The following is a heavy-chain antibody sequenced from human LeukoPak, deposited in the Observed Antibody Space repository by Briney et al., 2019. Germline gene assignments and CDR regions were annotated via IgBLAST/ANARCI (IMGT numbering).Heavy chain of an antibody. D-gene: IGHD6-13*01. CDR2: ISSSGSTI. J-gene: IGHJ4*02. V-gene: IGHV3-11*04. CDR1: GFTFSDYY. Sequence: PAGALRLSCAASGFTFSDYYMSWIRQAPGKGLEWVSYISSSGSTIYYADSVKGRFTISRDNAKNSLYLQMNSLRAEDTAFYYCARETPDSNSWTDFDYWGQGTLVTVSS. CDR3: ARETPDSNSWTDFDY.